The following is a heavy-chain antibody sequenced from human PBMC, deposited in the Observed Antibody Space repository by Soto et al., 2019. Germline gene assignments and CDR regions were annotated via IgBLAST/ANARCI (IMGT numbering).Heavy chain of an antibody. Sequence: QVQLVQSGAEVKEPGASVKVSCKASGYTFTSYGISWVRQAPGQGLEWMGRISVYNGKKNYAQKLKGRVTMTTDTXXXXXXXXXXXXXXXXXXVYXXXXXXGXLGHWFDPWGQGTLVTVSS. CDR2: ISVYNGKK. J-gene: IGHJ5*02. CDR3: XXXXGXLGHWFDP. V-gene: IGHV1-18*01. CDR1: GYTFTSYG.